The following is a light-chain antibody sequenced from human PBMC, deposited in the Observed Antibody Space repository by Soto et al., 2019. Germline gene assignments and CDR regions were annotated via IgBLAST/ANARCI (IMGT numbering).Light chain of an antibody. J-gene: IGLJ1*01. CDR2: DVT. Sequence: HSALTQPASVSGSPGQSITISCTGTSSDVGGSNYVSWYQQHPDKAPKLLIYDVTYRPSGVSSRFSGSKSGTTASLTISGLQAADEADYYCSSYSSGSTLYVFGTGTKLTVL. CDR3: SSYSSGSTLYV. V-gene: IGLV2-14*01. CDR1: SSDVGGSNY.